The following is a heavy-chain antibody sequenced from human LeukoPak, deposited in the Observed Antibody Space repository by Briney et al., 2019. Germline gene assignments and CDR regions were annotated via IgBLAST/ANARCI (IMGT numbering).Heavy chain of an antibody. Sequence: GGSLRLSCAASGFTLSDHNMDWGRQAPGKGLEWVGRSRSKGNSYSTEYAASVKGRFTISRDDSKNSLYLQMNSLKTEDTAVYYCTRGYCSGGSCYAAHWGQGTLVTVSS. CDR2: SRSKGNSYST. J-gene: IGHJ4*02. D-gene: IGHD2-15*01. V-gene: IGHV3-72*01. CDR1: GFTLSDHN. CDR3: TRGYCSGGSCYAAH.